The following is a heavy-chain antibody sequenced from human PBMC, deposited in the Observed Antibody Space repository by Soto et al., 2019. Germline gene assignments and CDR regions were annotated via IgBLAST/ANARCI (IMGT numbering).Heavy chain of an antibody. CDR1: GYTFTNYG. D-gene: IGHD2-2*01. J-gene: IGHJ4*02. Sequence: ASVKVSCKASGYTFTNYGISWVRQAPGQGLEWMGWISAYNGNTNYAQKLQGRVTMTTDTSTSTAYMELRSPRSDDTAVYYCARVGEGYCSSTSCPRPYYFDYWGQGTLVTVSS. CDR3: ARVGEGYCSSTSCPRPYYFDY. CDR2: ISAYNGNT. V-gene: IGHV1-18*01.